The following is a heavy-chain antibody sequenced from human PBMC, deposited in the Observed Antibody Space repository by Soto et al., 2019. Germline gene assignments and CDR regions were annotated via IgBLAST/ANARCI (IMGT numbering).Heavy chain of an antibody. Sequence: GGSLRLSCAASGFTFSSYAMSWVRQAPGKGLEWVSAISGSGGSTYYADSVKGRFTISRDNSKNMLYLQMNSLRAEDTAVYYCAKDRRYSGYDPLACWGKGTLVTVSS. CDR1: GFTFSSYA. J-gene: IGHJ4*02. CDR2: ISGSGGST. CDR3: AKDRRYSGYDPLAC. D-gene: IGHD5-12*01. V-gene: IGHV3-23*01.